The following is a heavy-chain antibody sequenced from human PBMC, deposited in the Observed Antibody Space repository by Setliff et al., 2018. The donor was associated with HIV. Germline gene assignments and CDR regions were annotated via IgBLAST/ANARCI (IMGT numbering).Heavy chain of an antibody. CDR3: ALPYCSGGNCWSSASLPPAGWFDP. CDR2: IIPMYGVT. D-gene: IGHD2-15*01. Sequence: SVKVSCKASGGTFSSYVISWVRPAPGQGPEWMGGIIPMYGVTNYAQKFQGRVTITTDESTSIAYMELSSLRSEDTAVYYCALPYCSGGNCWSSASLPPAGWFDPWGQGTLVTVSS. J-gene: IGHJ5*02. V-gene: IGHV1-69*05. CDR1: GGTFSSYV.